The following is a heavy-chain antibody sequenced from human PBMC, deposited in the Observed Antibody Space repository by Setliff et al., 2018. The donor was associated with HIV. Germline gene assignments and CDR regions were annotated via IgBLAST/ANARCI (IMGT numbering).Heavy chain of an antibody. CDR3: ARGGYIAARFYYFDY. Sequence: SETLSLTCAVYGGSFNGHYWAWIRQSPGKGLEWIGEINHNGLTTYNPALTGRVTISVDTSKNQFSLKLSSVTAADTAVYYCARGGYIAARFYYFDYWGQGLLVTVSS. D-gene: IGHD6-6*01. V-gene: IGHV4-34*01. CDR2: INHNGLT. CDR1: GGSFNGHY. J-gene: IGHJ4*02.